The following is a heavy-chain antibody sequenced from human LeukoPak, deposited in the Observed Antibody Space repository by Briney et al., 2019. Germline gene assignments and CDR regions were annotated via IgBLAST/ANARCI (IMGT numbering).Heavy chain of an antibody. J-gene: IGHJ6*02. CDR1: GFTFSSYG. Sequence: PGGSLRLSCAASGFTFSSYGMHWVRQAPGKGLEWVAVISYDGSNKYYADSVKGRFTISRDNSKNTLYLQMNSLRAEDTAVYYCAKVGQWCSSTSCYDYGMDVWGQGTTVTVSS. CDR3: AKVGQWCSSTSCYDYGMDV. CDR2: ISYDGSNK. V-gene: IGHV3-30*18. D-gene: IGHD2-2*01.